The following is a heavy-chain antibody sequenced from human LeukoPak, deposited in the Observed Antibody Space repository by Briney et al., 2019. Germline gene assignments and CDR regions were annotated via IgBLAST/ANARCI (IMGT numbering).Heavy chain of an antibody. V-gene: IGHV3-7*01. J-gene: IGHJ3*02. D-gene: IGHD2-2*01. CDR1: GFTISNYC. CDR2: IKQDSSST. CDR3: AKFNTNPGHALDI. Sequence: GGSLRLSCAASGFTISNYCMTWVRQAPGKGLEWVANIKQDSSSTYYADSVKGRFTISRDNANNYLYLQMNSLRAEDTAVYYCAKFNTNPGHALDIWGQGTMVTVSS.